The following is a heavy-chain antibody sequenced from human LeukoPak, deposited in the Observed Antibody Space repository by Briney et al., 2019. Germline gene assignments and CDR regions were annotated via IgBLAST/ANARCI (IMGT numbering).Heavy chain of an antibody. CDR2: IYTSGST. D-gene: IGHD3-22*01. V-gene: IGHV4-61*02. CDR3: ARGGYSDSSGSRDAFDI. CDR1: GGSTSSGSYY. Sequence: PSQTLSLTCTVSGGSTSSGSYYWTWIRQPAGKGLEWVGRIYTSGSTNYIPSLKSRVTISLDTSKNQFSLKLTSVTAADTAVYYCARGGYSDSSGSRDAFDIWGQGTMVTVSS. J-gene: IGHJ3*02.